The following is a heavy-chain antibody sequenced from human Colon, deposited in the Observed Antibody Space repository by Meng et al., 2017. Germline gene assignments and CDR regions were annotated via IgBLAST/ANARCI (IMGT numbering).Heavy chain of an antibody. J-gene: IGHJ5*02. Sequence: GQLAHGGEGLLETSETVSLTCAGYGGSFSGNYWSWIRQPPGKGLEWIGEINHSGTTNFNPSLESRVTISIDTSKNQISLTVTSLTAADTAVYYCARGLFSRLRSLWFDPWGQGTLVTVSS. CDR3: ARGLFSRLRSLWFDP. D-gene: IGHD2/OR15-2a*01. CDR2: INHSGTT. CDR1: GGSFSGNY. V-gene: IGHV4-34*01.